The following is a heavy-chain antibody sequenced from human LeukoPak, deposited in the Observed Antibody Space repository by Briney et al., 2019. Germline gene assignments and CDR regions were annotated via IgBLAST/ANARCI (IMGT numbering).Heavy chain of an antibody. V-gene: IGHV4-34*01. J-gene: IGHJ4*02. CDR3: ARGLSGGYYYGSGSYTPHDY. CDR1: GGSFSGYY. CDR2: INHSGST. D-gene: IGHD3-10*01. Sequence: PSETLSLTCAVYGGSFSGYYWSWIRQPPGKGLEWIGEINHSGSTNYNPSLKSRVTISVDTSKNRFSLKLSSVTAADTAVYYCARGLSGGYYYGSGSYTPHDYWGQGTLVTVSS.